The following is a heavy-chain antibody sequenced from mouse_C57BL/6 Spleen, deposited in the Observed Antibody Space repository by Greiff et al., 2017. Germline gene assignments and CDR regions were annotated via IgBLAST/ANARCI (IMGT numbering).Heavy chain of an antibody. CDR3: ARVGDGPFAY. J-gene: IGHJ3*01. D-gene: IGHD2-3*01. Sequence: VQLMESGAELVKPGASVKLSCKASGYTFTSYWMHWVEQRPGQGLEWIGMIHPNSGSTNYNEEFKSKATLTVGKSSSTAYMLLSSLTSEDSAVYYCARVGDGPFAYWGQGTLVTVSA. V-gene: IGHV1-64*01. CDR1: GYTFTSYW. CDR2: IHPNSGST.